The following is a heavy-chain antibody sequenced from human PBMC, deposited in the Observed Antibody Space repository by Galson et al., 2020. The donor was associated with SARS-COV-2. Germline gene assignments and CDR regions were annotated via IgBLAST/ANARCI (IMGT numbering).Heavy chain of an antibody. V-gene: IGHV3-11*01. CDR1: GFTFSDYY. D-gene: IGHD3-3*01. CDR3: ARDSLHFDFWSGVPGNWFDS. J-gene: IGHJ5*01. CDR2: ISSTASTI. Sequence: GGSLRLSCAASGFTFSDYYMSWIRQAPGKGLEWVSYISSTASTIYYADSVKGRFTISRDNAKKSLYLQMNSLRADDTAVYYCARDSLHFDFWSGVPGNWFDSWGQGALVTVSS.